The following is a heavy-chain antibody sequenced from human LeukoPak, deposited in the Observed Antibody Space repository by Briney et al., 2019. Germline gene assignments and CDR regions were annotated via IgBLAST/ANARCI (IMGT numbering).Heavy chain of an antibody. D-gene: IGHD6-13*01. CDR1: GCAISSYC. CDR3: ARRTESPGIATNHYYYMDV. Sequence: PSGTLSLTCPVSGCAISSYCWSWVRQAPGKGLEWIWYIYTSGSTNDTPSLKSRVTISVDTSKNQFSLKLSSVTAADTAVYYWARRTESPGIATNHYYYMDVWGKGTTATAS. V-gene: IGHV4-4*09. J-gene: IGHJ6*03. CDR2: IYTSGST.